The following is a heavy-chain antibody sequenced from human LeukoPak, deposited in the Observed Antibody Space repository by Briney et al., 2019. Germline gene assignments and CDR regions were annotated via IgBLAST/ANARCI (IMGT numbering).Heavy chain of an antibody. Sequence: GRSLRLSCAASGFTFSSYGMHWVRQAPGKGLEWVAVIWYDGSNKYYADSVKGRFTISRDNSKNTLYLQMNSLRAEDTAVYYCAKDTRWELRWFDPWGQGTLVTVSS. V-gene: IGHV3-33*06. CDR1: GFTFSSYG. D-gene: IGHD1-26*01. CDR3: AKDTRWELRWFDP. J-gene: IGHJ5*02. CDR2: IWYDGSNK.